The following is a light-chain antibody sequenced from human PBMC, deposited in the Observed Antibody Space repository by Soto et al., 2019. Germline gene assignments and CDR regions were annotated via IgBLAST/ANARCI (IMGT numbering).Light chain of an antibody. CDR2: GAS. CDR1: QSVSSSY. V-gene: IGKV3-20*01. CDR3: QQYGSP. J-gene: IGKJ5*01. Sequence: EIVLTQSPGTLSLSPGERATLSCRASQSVSSSYLAWYQQKPGQAPRLLIYGASSRATGIPDRFSGSGSGTDFTLNISRLEPEDFAVYYCQQYGSPFGQGTRLEIK.